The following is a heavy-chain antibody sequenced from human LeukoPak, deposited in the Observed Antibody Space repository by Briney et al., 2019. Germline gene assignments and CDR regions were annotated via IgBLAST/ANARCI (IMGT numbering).Heavy chain of an antibody. CDR2: MYHSGTT. J-gene: IGHJ6*03. Sequence: NASETLSLTCTVSGFSITSGYYWGWFRQPPGKGLEWIGSMYHSGTTHFYPSFKSRVTISVDTSKNQFSLKLSSVTAADTAVYYCARVEEGYGSGRRENYYYYYMDVWGKGTTVTISS. V-gene: IGHV4-38-2*02. CDR3: ARVEEGYGSGRRENYYYYYMDV. CDR1: GFSITSGYY. D-gene: IGHD3-10*01.